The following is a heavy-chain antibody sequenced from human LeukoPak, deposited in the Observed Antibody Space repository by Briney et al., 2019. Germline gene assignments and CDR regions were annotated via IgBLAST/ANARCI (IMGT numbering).Heavy chain of an antibody. V-gene: IGHV4-38-2*02. CDR2: IYYSGNT. D-gene: IGHD6-13*01. J-gene: IGHJ5*02. Sequence: SETLSLTCTVSGYSISSGYYWGWIRQPPGKGLEWIGSIYYSGNTYYNPSLKSRVTISVDTSKNQFSLKLSSVTAADTAVYYCARDLGGVAAAPFDPWGQGTLVTVSS. CDR1: GYSISSGYY. CDR3: ARDLGGVAAAPFDP.